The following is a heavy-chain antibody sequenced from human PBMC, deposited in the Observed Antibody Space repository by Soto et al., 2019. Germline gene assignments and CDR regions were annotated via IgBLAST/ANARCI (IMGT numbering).Heavy chain of an antibody. CDR3: ARAKETGLYDAFDV. Sequence: GGSLRLSCAASGFTFSGYSMNWVRQAPGKGLEWVSSISASSSYIYYADSLKGRFTISRDNAKNSLDLQMNSLRVEDTAVYYCARAKETGLYDAFDVWGQGIMVTVSS. J-gene: IGHJ3*01. V-gene: IGHV3-21*01. CDR2: ISASSSYI. CDR1: GFTFSGYS. D-gene: IGHD7-27*01.